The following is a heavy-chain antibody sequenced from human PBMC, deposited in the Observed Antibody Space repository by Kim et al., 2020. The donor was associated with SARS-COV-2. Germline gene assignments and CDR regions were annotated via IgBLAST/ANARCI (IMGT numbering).Heavy chain of an antibody. V-gene: IGHV4-39*07. CDR2: IYYSGST. CDR1: GGSISSSSYY. D-gene: IGHD5-18*01. J-gene: IGHJ4*02. Sequence: SETLSLTCTVSGGSISSSSYYWGWIRQHPGKGLEWIGSIYYSGSTYYNPSLKSRVTISVDTSKNQFSLKLSSVTAADTAVYYCARDYRIQLSSSRFDYWGQGTLVTVSS. CDR3: ARDYRIQLSSSRFDY.